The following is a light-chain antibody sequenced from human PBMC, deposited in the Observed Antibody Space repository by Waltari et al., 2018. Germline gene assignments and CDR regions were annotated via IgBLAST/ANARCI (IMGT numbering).Light chain of an antibody. Sequence: DIVMTQSPDSLAVSLGERATINCKSSQSILYRSSNRNALAWYQQKPGPPTKLLFFWAGTRQAGAPDRFSVSGSGTDFTLTISSLQAEDVAVYYCQQYYNAPLTFGGGTKVEIK. CDR2: WAG. CDR3: QQYYNAPLT. J-gene: IGKJ4*01. V-gene: IGKV4-1*01. CDR1: QSILYRSSNRNA.